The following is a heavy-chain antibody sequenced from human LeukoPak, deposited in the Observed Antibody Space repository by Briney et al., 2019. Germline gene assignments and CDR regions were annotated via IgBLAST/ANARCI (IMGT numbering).Heavy chain of an antibody. Sequence: GGSLRLSCAASGFMFSDFWMTWVRQAPGKGLEWVAHIKEDGSATQSIDAVKGRFTISRDNAKNSLYLQMNTLRAEDTAVYYCVRDIGWFRFDYWGQGTLVTVSS. CDR3: VRDIGWFRFDY. CDR1: GFMFSDFW. J-gene: IGHJ4*02. V-gene: IGHV3-7*03. CDR2: IKEDGSAT. D-gene: IGHD6-19*01.